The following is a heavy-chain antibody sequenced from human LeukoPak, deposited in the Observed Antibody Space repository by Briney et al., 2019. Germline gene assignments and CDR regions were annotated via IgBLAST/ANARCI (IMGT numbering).Heavy chain of an antibody. CDR3: AKDQRSYYASGSHYRGGNWFDP. Sequence: GGSLRLSCAASGFSFNKYGMHWVRQAPGKGLEWVAFIRYDGSNKYYADSVKGRFTISRDNSKNTVYVQMNSLRAEDTAVYYCAKDQRSYYASGSHYRGGNWFDPRGQGTLVTVSS. V-gene: IGHV3-30*02. CDR1: GFSFNKYG. CDR2: IRYDGSNK. D-gene: IGHD3-10*01. J-gene: IGHJ5*02.